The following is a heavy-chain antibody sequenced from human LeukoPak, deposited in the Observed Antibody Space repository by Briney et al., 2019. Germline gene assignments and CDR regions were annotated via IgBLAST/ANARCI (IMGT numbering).Heavy chain of an antibody. J-gene: IGHJ4*02. CDR1: GFTFSSYA. CDR3: ARRAGAYSHPYDY. V-gene: IGHV3-48*04. D-gene: IGHD4/OR15-4a*01. CDR2: ISSSGSTI. Sequence: GGSLRLSCAASGFTFSSYAMSWVRQAPGKGLEWVSYISSSGSTIYYADSVKGRLTISRDNAKNSLYLQMINLRAEDTAVYYCARRAGAYSHPYDYWGQGTLVTVSS.